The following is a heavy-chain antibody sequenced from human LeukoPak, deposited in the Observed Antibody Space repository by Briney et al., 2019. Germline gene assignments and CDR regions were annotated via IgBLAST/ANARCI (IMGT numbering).Heavy chain of an antibody. CDR3: ARASAVAGTRDY. CDR2: IKQEGSDK. D-gene: IGHD6-19*01. CDR1: GFTFSSYW. V-gene: IGHV3-7*01. J-gene: IGHJ4*02. Sequence: GGSLRLSCAASGFTFSSYWMSWVRQAPGKGLEWVANIKQEGSDKYYVDPVKGRFTISRDNAKNSLYLQMNSLRAEDTAIYYCARASAVAGTRDYWGQGTLVTVSS.